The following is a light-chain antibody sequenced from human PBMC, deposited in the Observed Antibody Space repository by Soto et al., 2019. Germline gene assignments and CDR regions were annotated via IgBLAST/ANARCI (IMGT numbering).Light chain of an antibody. J-gene: IGLJ3*02. V-gene: IGLV8-61*01. CDR2: STN. CDR3: ALYMGSGIWV. Sequence: QTVVTQEPSFSVSPGRTVTLTCGLSSGSVSTSYYPSWYQQTPGQAPRTLIYSTNTRSSGVPDRFAGSILGNKADLTITGAQADDEADYSCALYMGSGIWVFGGGTKLTVL. CDR1: SGSVSTSYY.